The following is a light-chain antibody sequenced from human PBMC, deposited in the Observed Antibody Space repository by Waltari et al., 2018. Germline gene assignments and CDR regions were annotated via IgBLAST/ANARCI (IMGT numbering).Light chain of an antibody. V-gene: IGKV4-1*01. CDR3: QQYYSIPYT. CDR1: QNILYSSNSKNY. CDR2: WAS. J-gene: IGKJ2*01. Sequence: DIVMTQSPDSLAVSLGERATSHCKSSQNILYSSNSKNYLAWYQHKPGQPPKLLIYWASTRESGVPDRFSGSGSETDFTLTISSLQAEDVAVYYCQQYYSIPYTFGQGTKLEIK.